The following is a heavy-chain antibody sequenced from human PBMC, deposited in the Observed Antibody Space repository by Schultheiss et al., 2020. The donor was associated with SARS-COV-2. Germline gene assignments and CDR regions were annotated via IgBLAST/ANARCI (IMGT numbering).Heavy chain of an antibody. CDR3: TTPGVVVPAAPSYYYSMDV. V-gene: IGHV3-15*07. CDR2: IKSKTDGGTT. Sequence: GGSLRLSCAASGFTFSNAWMNWVRQAPGKGLEWVGRIKSKTDGGTTDYAAPVKGRFTISRDDSKNTLYLQMNSLKTEDTAVYYCTTPGVVVPAAPSYYYSMDVWGQGTTVTVSS. J-gene: IGHJ6*02. CDR1: GFTFSNAW. D-gene: IGHD2-2*01.